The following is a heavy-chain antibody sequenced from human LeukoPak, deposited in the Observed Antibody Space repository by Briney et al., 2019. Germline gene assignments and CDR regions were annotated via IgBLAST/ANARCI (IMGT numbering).Heavy chain of an antibody. Sequence: GGSLRLSCAASGFTFSSYGMHWVRQAPGKGLEWVTFIRYDRNNKYYADSVKDRFTISRDNAKNSLYLQMNSLRAEDTAVYYCARDRYVEMATKTFDYWGQGTLVTVSS. CDR1: GFTFSSYG. J-gene: IGHJ4*02. D-gene: IGHD5-24*01. CDR3: ARDRYVEMATKTFDY. V-gene: IGHV3-30*02. CDR2: IRYDRNNK.